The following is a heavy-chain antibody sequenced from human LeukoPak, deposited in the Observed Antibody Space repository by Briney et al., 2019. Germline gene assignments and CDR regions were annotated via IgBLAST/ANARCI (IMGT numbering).Heavy chain of an antibody. D-gene: IGHD6-13*01. J-gene: IGHJ4*02. CDR3: ATDLGSSRPNF. CDR1: GFTFNRHW. Sequence: PGGSLRLSCEASGFTFNRHWMIWVPQAPGKGLEWVANIKQDGSEKYYVDSAKGRFTISRDNAKNSLYLQMNSLRAEDTAVYYCATDLGSSRPNFWGQGILVTVSS. V-gene: IGHV3-7*01. CDR2: IKQDGSEK.